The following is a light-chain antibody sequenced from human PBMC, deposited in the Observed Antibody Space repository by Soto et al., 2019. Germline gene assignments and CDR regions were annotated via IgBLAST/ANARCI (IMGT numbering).Light chain of an antibody. J-gene: IGKJ5*01. CDR3: QQPHGYPIT. CDR2: DAS. V-gene: IGKV1-33*01. CDR1: QDISNY. Sequence: IQMTQSPSSLSASVGDRVTITCQASQDISNYLNWYQQKPGKAPKLLIYDASNLETGVPSRFSGSGSGTDFTLTISSLQPEDFATYYCQQPHGYPITFGQGTRLEIK.